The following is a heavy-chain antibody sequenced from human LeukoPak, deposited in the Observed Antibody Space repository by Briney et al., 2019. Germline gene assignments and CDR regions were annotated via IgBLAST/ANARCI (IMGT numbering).Heavy chain of an antibody. Sequence: PSETLSLTCTVSGGSISSSSYYWGWIRQPPGKGLEWIGSIYYSGSTYYNPSLKSRVAISVDTSKNQFSLKLSSVTAADTAVYYCARPEYYYDSSGYYLDAFDIWGQGTMVTVSS. J-gene: IGHJ3*02. CDR3: ARPEYYYDSSGYYLDAFDI. CDR1: GGSISSSSYY. V-gene: IGHV4-39*01. D-gene: IGHD3-22*01. CDR2: IYYSGST.